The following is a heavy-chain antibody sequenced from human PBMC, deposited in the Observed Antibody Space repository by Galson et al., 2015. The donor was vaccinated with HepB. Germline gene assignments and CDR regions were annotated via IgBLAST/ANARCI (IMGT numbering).Heavy chain of an antibody. CDR3: ARGETGRDYGPQSDY. CDR1: GYTFTGYY. D-gene: IGHD4/OR15-4a*01. CDR2: INPNSGGT. V-gene: IGHV1-2*06. J-gene: IGHJ4*02. Sequence: SVKVSCKASGYTFTGYYMHWVRQAPGQGLEWMGRINPNSGGTNYAQKFQGRVTMTRDTSISTAYMELSRLRSDDTAVYYCARGETGRDYGPQSDYWGQGTLVTVSS.